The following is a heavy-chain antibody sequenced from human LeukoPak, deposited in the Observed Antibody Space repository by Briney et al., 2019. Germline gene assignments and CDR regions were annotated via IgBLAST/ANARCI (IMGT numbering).Heavy chain of an antibody. D-gene: IGHD3-22*01. V-gene: IGHV1-69*05. CDR2: IIPIFGTA. CDR3: ARGPPGYYYDSSGYLGY. J-gene: IGHJ4*02. Sequence: ASVKVSCKASGGTFSSYAISWVRQAPGQGLEWMGSIIPIFGTANYAQKFQGRVTITTDESTSTAYMELSSLRSEDTAVYYCARGPPGYYYDSSGYLGYWGQGTLVTVSS. CDR1: GGTFSSYA.